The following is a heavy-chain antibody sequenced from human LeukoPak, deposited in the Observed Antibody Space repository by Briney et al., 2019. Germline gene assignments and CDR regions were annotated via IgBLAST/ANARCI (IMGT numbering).Heavy chain of an antibody. Sequence: GASVKVSCKASGYTFTSYGINWVRQAPGQGLEWMGWINVYNGHTDCTRKLQGRVTMTTDTSTSTAYMELRSLRSDDTAVYYCARVALSYYDSSGYQTVDYWGQGTLVTVSS. CDR2: INVYNGHT. D-gene: IGHD3-22*01. V-gene: IGHV1-18*01. CDR1: GYTFTSYG. J-gene: IGHJ4*02. CDR3: ARVALSYYDSSGYQTVDY.